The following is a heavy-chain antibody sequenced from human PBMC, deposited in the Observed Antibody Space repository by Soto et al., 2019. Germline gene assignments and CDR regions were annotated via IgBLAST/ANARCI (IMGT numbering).Heavy chain of an antibody. D-gene: IGHD6-19*01. Sequence: EVQLLDSGGGLVQPGGSLRLSCAASGFTINTHAMTWVRQAPGKGLEWVSAFSGRSGDTYYAASVKGRFTISGDNSKNTVILEMNNLRAEDTAVYYCARDSSAWPYYFDSWGQGIQVTVSS. V-gene: IGHV3-23*01. J-gene: IGHJ4*02. CDR3: ARDSSAWPYYFDS. CDR1: GFTINTHA. CDR2: FSGRSGDT.